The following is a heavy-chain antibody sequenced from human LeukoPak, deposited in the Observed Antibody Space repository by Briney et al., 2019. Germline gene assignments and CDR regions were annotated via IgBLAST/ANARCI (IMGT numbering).Heavy chain of an antibody. J-gene: IGHJ4*02. V-gene: IGHV4-61*02. D-gene: IGHD6-13*01. CDR1: GGSISSGSYY. CDR3: ARTQSRMYSSSWNDY. CDR2: IYTSGST. Sequence: SETLSLTCTVSGGSISSGSYYWSWIRQPAGRGLEWIGRIYTSGSTNYNPSLKSRVTISVDTSKNQFSLKLSSVAAADTAVYYSARTQSRMYSSSWNDYWGQGTLVTVSS.